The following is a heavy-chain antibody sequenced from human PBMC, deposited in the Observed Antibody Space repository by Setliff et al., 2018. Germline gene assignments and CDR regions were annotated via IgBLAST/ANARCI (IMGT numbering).Heavy chain of an antibody. D-gene: IGHD2-8*01. Sequence: ASVKVSCKASGYTFTGYYMHWVRQAPGQGLEWMGWINPNSGGTNYAQKFQGWVTMTRDTSISTAYMELSRLRSDDTAVYYCARGVCTNGVCYENWFDPWGQGTRVTVSS. J-gene: IGHJ5*02. CDR2: INPNSGGT. V-gene: IGHV1-2*04. CDR1: GYTFTGYY. CDR3: ARGVCTNGVCYENWFDP.